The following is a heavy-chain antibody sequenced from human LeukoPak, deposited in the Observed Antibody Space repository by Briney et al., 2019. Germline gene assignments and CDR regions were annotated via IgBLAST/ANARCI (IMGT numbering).Heavy chain of an antibody. Sequence: KPSETLSLTRAVYGGSFSGYYWSWVRQPPGKGLEWNGEINHSGITNYNPSLKSRVTIAVDTSTNQFSMKLSSVNAADTAVYYWARDCSGGRCYVDGMDAWGQGTTVTVSS. CDR3: ARDCSGGRCYVDGMDA. J-gene: IGHJ6*02. CDR1: GGSFSGYY. D-gene: IGHD2-15*01. CDR2: INHSGIT. V-gene: IGHV4-34*01.